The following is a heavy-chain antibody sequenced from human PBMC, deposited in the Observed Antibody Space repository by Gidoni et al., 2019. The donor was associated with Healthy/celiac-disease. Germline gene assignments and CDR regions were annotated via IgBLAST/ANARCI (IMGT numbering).Heavy chain of an antibody. Sequence: QVQLQQWGAGLLKPSETLSLTCADYGGSFSGYYWSWIRQPPGKGREWIGEINHSGSTNYNPSLKSRVTISVDTSKNQFSLKLSSVTAADTAVYYFARGRLQLWLRWVNWFDPWGQGTLVTVSS. CDR2: INHSGST. V-gene: IGHV4-34*01. D-gene: IGHD5-18*01. CDR3: ARGRLQLWLRWVNWFDP. J-gene: IGHJ5*02. CDR1: GGSFSGYY.